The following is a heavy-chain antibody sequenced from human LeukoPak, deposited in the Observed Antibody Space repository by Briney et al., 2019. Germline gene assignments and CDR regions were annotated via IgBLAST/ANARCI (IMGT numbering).Heavy chain of an antibody. D-gene: IGHD5-18*01. CDR3: ARGEVDTAMVTFFWFDP. V-gene: IGHV1-8*01. J-gene: IGHJ5*02. Sequence: ASVKVSCKASGYTFTSYDINWVRQATGQGLEWMGWMNPNSGNTGYAQEFQGRVTMTRNTSISTAYMELSSLRSEDTAVYYCARGEVDTAMVTFFWFDPWGQGTLVTVSS. CDR2: MNPNSGNT. CDR1: GYTFTSYD.